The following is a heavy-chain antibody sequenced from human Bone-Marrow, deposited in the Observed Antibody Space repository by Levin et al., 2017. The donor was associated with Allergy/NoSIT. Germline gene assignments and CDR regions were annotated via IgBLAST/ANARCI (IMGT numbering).Heavy chain of an antibody. D-gene: IGHD2-15*01. CDR1: GFSLSTNLVG. Sequence: SGPTLVKPTQTLTLTCTFSGFSLSTNLVGVGWIRQPPGKALEWLALIYWDDDKRYSPSLENRLTITKDTSKNQVVLTMTNMDLVDTATYFCAHNIGRCSGNVCDYYFDYWGQGTLVTVSS. V-gene: IGHV2-5*02. CDR2: IYWDDDK. J-gene: IGHJ4*02. CDR3: AHNIGRCSGNVCDYYFDY.